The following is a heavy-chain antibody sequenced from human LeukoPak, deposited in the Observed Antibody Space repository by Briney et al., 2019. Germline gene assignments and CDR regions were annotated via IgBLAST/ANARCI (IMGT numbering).Heavy chain of an antibody. CDR2: ITNTGGTT. V-gene: IGHV3-23*01. J-gene: IGHJ6*02. CDR3: AKDLDYGDYPLYYGMDV. Sequence: GGSLRLSCVASGFTFSSYAMNWVRQAPGKGPEWVSIITNTGGTTYYADSVKGRFTISRDNSKNTLYLQMNSLRAEDTAVYYCAKDLDYGDYPLYYGMDVWGQGTTVTVSS. CDR1: GFTFSSYA. D-gene: IGHD4-17*01.